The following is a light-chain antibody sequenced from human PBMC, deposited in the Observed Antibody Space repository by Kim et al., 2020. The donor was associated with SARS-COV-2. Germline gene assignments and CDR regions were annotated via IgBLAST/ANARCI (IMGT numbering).Light chain of an antibody. J-gene: IGLJ1*01. V-gene: IGLV3-19*01. CDR1: SLRSNY. CDR3: NSRDSSGSHLRV. CDR2: CNN. Sequence: GRTVMITRQRDSLRSNYSGCYHQKPGQAPLLVIYCNNNRPSASPDRCSGASSGNTASLTITAAHAEDEAAYYCNSRDSSGSHLRVFGTGTKVTVL.